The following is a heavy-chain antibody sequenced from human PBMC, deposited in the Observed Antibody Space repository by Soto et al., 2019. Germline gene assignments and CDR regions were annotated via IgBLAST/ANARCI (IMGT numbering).Heavy chain of an antibody. CDR3: ARDRPGDEGDGFDI. D-gene: IGHD3-16*01. V-gene: IGHV3-53*02. CDR2: RYSGGST. J-gene: IGHJ3*02. Sequence: EVQLVETGGGLIQPGGSLRLSCAASGLTVSSNYMNWVRQAPGKGLEWVSVRYSGGSTHYAGSVKGRFVISRDNSKNTLYLQMNSLRVEDKAVYYCARDRPGDEGDGFDIWGHGTMVTVSS. CDR1: GLTVSSNY.